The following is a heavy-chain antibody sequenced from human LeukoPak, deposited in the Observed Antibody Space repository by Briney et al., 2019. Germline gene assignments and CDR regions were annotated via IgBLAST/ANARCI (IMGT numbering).Heavy chain of an antibody. CDR1: GGSISSSNW. V-gene: IGHV4-4*02. D-gene: IGHD3-22*01. CDR3: ARAGYFYAGTGYYYFDF. Sequence: SGTLSLTCAVSGGSISSSNWWSWVRQPPGKGLEWIGEIYHSGSTNYNPSLKSRVTISVDKSKNQFSLKLSSVTAADTAVYYCARAGYFYAGTGYYYFDFWGQGTLVTVSS. J-gene: IGHJ4*02. CDR2: IYHSGST.